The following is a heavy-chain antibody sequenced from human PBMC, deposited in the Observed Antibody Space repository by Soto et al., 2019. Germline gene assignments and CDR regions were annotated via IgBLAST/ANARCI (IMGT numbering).Heavy chain of an antibody. CDR1: GGTFSSYA. CDR2: IIPIFGTA. CDR3: ARDGRRWFGESYSRYFDY. Sequence: SVKVSCKASGGTFSSYAISWVRQAPGQGLEWMGGIIPIFGTANYAQKFQGRVTITADESTSTAYMELSSLRSEDTAVYYCARDGRRWFGESYSRYFDYWGQGTLVTVSS. J-gene: IGHJ4*02. D-gene: IGHD3-10*01. V-gene: IGHV1-69*13.